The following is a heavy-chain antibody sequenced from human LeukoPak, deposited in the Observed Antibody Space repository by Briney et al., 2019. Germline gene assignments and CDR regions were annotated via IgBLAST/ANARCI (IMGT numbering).Heavy chain of an antibody. J-gene: IGHJ4*02. V-gene: IGHV1-8*01. CDR3: ARGPRFGDYYGSGSYIGDY. Sequence: ASVKVSCKASGYTFTSYDINWVRQATGQGLEWMGWMNPNSGNTGYAQKFQGRVTMTRNTSISTAYMELSSLRSEDTAVYYCARGPRFGDYYGSGSYIGDYWGQGTLVTVSS. CDR2: MNPNSGNT. D-gene: IGHD3-10*01. CDR1: GYTFTSYD.